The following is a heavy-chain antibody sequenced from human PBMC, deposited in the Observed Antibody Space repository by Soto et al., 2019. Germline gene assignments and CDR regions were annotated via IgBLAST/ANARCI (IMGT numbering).Heavy chain of an antibody. J-gene: IGHJ3*02. D-gene: IGHD2-15*01. CDR3: ATVVAPSVLDM. CDR2: IDYNGGLT. Sequence: EVQLVESGGGLVQPGGSLRLSCAASGFTFSSYWMHWVRQAPGKGLVWVSRIDYNGGLTNYAASVKGRFTISRDTAENTPSLQMNTLRAADTAVYYCATVVAPSVLDMWGQGTLVTVSS. CDR1: GFTFSSYW. V-gene: IGHV3-74*01.